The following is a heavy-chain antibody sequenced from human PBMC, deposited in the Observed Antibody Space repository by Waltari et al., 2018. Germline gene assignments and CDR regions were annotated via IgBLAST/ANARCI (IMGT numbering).Heavy chain of an antibody. V-gene: IGHV1-69*12. CDR3: ARDGVVGAQTRSYWYFDL. CDR2: IIPIFGTA. D-gene: IGHD1-26*01. Sequence: QVQLVQSGAEVKKPGSSVKVSCKASGGTFSSYAISWVRQAPGQGLEWMGGIIPIFGTANYAQKFQGRVTITADESTSTAYMELSSLRSEDTAVYYCARDGVVGAQTRSYWYFDLWGRGTLVTVSS. J-gene: IGHJ2*01. CDR1: GGTFSSYA.